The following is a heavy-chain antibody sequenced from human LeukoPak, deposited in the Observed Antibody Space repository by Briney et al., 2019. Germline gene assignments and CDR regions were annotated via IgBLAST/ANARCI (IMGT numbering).Heavy chain of an antibody. CDR3: ARDSAVDCSGGSCYSDFQH. V-gene: IGHV3-21*01. CDR2: ISSSSSYI. D-gene: IGHD2-15*01. J-gene: IGHJ1*01. CDR1: GFTFSSYS. Sequence: GGSLRLSCAASGFTFSSYSMNWVRQAPGKGLEWVSSISSSSSYIYYADSVKGRFTISRDNAKNSLYLQMNGLRAEDTAVYYCARDSAVDCSGGSCYSDFQHWGQGTLVTVSS.